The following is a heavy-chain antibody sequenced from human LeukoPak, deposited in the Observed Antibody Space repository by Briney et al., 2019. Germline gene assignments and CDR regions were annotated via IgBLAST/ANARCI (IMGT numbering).Heavy chain of an antibody. V-gene: IGHV3-21*01. CDR2: ISSSSSYI. CDR3: ARDVEEYCSSTSCQYTGLDY. CDR1: GFTLSSYN. J-gene: IGHJ4*02. D-gene: IGHD2-2*01. Sequence: PGGSLRLSCAASGFTLSSYNMNWVRQAPGKGLEWVSSISSSSSYIFYADSVKGRFTISRDNAKNSLYLQMNSLRAEDTAVYYCARDVEEYCSSTSCQYTGLDYWGQGTLVTVSS.